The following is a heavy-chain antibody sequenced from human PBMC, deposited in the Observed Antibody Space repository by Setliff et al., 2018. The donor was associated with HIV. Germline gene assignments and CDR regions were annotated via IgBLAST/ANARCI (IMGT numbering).Heavy chain of an antibody. CDR1: GGSISSGSYY. CDR2: IYTSGST. Sequence: KPSETLSLTCTVSGGSISSGSYYWSWIRQPAGKGLEWIGHIYTSGSTNYNPSLKSRVTISVDTSKNQFSLKLSSVTAADTAVYYCARLRGSAYAKARFFDYWGQGTLVTVSS. D-gene: IGHD2-8*01. V-gene: IGHV4-61*09. CDR3: ARLRGSAYAKARFFDY. J-gene: IGHJ4*02.